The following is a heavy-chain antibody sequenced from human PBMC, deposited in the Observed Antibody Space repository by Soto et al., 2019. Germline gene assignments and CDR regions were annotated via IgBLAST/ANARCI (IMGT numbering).Heavy chain of an antibody. CDR3: AKDLIVVVITTTGGGY. D-gene: IGHD3-22*01. CDR2: ISGSGGST. CDR1: GFTFSSYA. V-gene: IGHV3-23*01. Sequence: PGGSLRLSCAASGFTFSSYAMSWVRQAPGKGLERVSAISGSGGSTYYADSVKGRFTISRDNSKNTLYLQMNSLRAEDTAVYYCAKDLIVVVITTTGGGYWGQGTLVTVSS. J-gene: IGHJ4*02.